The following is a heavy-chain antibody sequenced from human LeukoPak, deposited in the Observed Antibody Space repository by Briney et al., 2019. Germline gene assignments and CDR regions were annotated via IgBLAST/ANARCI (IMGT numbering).Heavy chain of an antibody. CDR2: IIPSGGTT. J-gene: IGHJ4*02. V-gene: IGHV3-23*01. CDR1: GFPFSSCA. D-gene: IGHD4-17*01. CDR3: AKGTSTVTPIDY. Sequence: GGSLRLSCAASGFPFSSCATSWARQAPGEGLEWVSSIIPSGGTTYYADSVKGRFTISRDNSKNTLYLQMNSLRAEDTAIYYCAKGTSTVTPIDYWGQGTLVTVSS.